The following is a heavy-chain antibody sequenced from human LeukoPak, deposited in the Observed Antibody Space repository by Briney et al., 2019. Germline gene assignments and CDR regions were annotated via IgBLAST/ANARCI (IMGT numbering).Heavy chain of an antibody. CDR1: GFTFSSYA. CDR3: ARVGHTMVRGVIPL. D-gene: IGHD3-10*01. J-gene: IGHJ4*02. CDR2: ISYDGSNK. Sequence: GRSLRLSCAASGFTFSSYAMHWVRQAPGKGLEWVAVISYDGSNKYYADSVKGRFTISRDNSKNTLYLQMNSLRAEDTAVYYCARVGHTMVRGVIPLWGQGTLVTVSS. V-gene: IGHV3-30-3*01.